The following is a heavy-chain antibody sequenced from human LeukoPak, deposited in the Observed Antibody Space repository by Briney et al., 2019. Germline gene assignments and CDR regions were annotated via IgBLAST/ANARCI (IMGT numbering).Heavy chain of an antibody. CDR2: LSAYNGDT. V-gene: IGHV1-18*01. D-gene: IGHD3-10*01. Sequence: ASVKVSCKASGYTFTSYGISWVRQGPGQGLEWMGWLSAYNGDTNYAQKLQGRVTMTTDASTSTAYMELRSLRSDDTAVYYCAREDVDTYYYGSGSYFAFDYWGQGTLATVSS. CDR3: AREDVDTYYYGSGSYFAFDY. CDR1: GYTFTSYG. J-gene: IGHJ4*02.